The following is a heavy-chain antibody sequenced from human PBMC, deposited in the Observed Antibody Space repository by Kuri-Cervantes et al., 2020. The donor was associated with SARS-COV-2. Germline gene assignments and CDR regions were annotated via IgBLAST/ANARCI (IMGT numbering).Heavy chain of an antibody. V-gene: IGHV1-69*06. J-gene: IGHJ5*02. CDR3: AREWIYQGYCSGGSCPRPELWFDP. D-gene: IGHD2-15*01. Sequence: SVKVSCKASGGTFSSYAISWVRQAPGQGLEWMGGIIPIFGTANYAQKFQGRVTITADKSTSTAYMELRSLRSDDTAVYYCAREWIYQGYCSGGSCPRPELWFDPWGQGTLVTVSS. CDR1: GGTFSSYA. CDR2: IIPIFGTA.